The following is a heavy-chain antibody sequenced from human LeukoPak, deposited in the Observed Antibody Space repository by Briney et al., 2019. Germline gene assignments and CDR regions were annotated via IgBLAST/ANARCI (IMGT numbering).Heavy chain of an antibody. Sequence: SETLSLTCTVSGGSISSSSYYWGWIRQPPGKGLEWIGSIYYSGSTYYNPSPKSRVTISVDTSKNQFSLKLSSVTAADTAVYYCARDTRDAFDIWGQGTMVTVSS. J-gene: IGHJ3*02. CDR1: GGSISSSSYY. CDR2: IYYSGST. V-gene: IGHV4-39*07. CDR3: ARDTRDAFDI.